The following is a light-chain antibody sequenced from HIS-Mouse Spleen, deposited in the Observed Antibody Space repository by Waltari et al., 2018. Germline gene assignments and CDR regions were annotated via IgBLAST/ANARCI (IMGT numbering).Light chain of an antibody. V-gene: IGLV2-14*03. J-gene: IGLJ2*01. CDR2: DVS. CDR3: SSYTSSSTEV. CDR1: SSDVGGYNY. Sequence: QSALTQPASVSGSPGQSITISCTGPSSDVGGYNYVPWYQQHPGKPPKLIIYDVSNRPSGVSNRFSGSKSGNTASLTISGLQAEDEADYYCSSYTSSSTEVFGGGTKLTVL.